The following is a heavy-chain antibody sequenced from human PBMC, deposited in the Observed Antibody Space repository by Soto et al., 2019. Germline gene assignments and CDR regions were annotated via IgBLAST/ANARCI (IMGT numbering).Heavy chain of an antibody. CDR3: AKDRQPDGLWPFDH. D-gene: IGHD2-8*01. CDR2: LYGSGRGI. Sequence: EVQLLEFGGGLVQPGGSLRLSCAASGFTFSTYAMSWVRQAPGKGLEWVSGLYGSGRGISYADSVKGRFTISRDNSNDILDLEMRGLRVEDTAVYYCAKDRQPDGLWPFDHWGQGTLVIVSS. J-gene: IGHJ4*02. V-gene: IGHV3-23*01. CDR1: GFTFSTYA.